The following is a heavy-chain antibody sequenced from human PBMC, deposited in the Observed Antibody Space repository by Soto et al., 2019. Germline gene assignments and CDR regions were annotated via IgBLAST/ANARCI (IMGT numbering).Heavy chain of an antibody. V-gene: IGHV3-23*01. Sequence: GGSLRLSYAASGFTFSSYAMSWVRQAPGKGLEWVSAISGSGGSTYYADSVKGRFTISRDNSKNTLYLQMNSLRAEDTAVYYCAKAIDSSSWVYRYYYYYYGMDVWGQGTTVTVSS. J-gene: IGHJ6*02. CDR2: ISGSGGST. CDR1: GFTFSSYA. CDR3: AKAIDSSSWVYRYYYYYYGMDV. D-gene: IGHD6-13*01.